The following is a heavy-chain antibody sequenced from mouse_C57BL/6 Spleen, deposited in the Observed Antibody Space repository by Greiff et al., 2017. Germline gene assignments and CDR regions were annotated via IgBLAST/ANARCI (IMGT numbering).Heavy chain of an antibody. J-gene: IGHJ2*01. V-gene: IGHV6-3*01. Sequence: EVQLQQSGGGLVQPGGSMKLSCVASGFTFSNYWMNWVRQSPEKGLEWVAQIRLKSDNYATHYAESVKGRFTISRDDSKSSVYLQMNNLRAEDTGIYYCTAVPYYFDYWGQGTTLTVSS. CDR2: IRLKSDNYAT. CDR3: TAVPYYFDY. CDR1: GFTFSNYW.